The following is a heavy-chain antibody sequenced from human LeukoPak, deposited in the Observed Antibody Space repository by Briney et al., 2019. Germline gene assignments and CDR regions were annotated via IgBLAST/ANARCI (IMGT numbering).Heavy chain of an antibody. J-gene: IGHJ4*02. CDR3: ARGTAEPGGIDY. CDR2: LNTDGSSP. D-gene: IGHD1-26*01. V-gene: IGHV3-74*01. Sequence: PGGSLRLSCAASGFPFVTYWMHWVRQAPGKGLVWVSHLNTDGSSPTYGDSAKGRFTVSRDNAKSTLFLQLNSLRVEDTAVYYCARGTAEPGGIDYWGQGTLVTVSS. CDR1: GFPFVTYW.